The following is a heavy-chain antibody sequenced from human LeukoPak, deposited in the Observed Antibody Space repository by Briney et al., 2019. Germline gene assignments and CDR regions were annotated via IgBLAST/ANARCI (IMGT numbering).Heavy chain of an antibody. V-gene: IGHV4-39*01. CDR1: GPSISSSAYS. J-gene: IGHJ4*02. D-gene: IGHD3-10*01. Sequence: SDTLSLTYTVSVSGPSISSSAYSSGSFRRPPGKGLEWIATINYRGSTYYTPSLKSRITISIHTSKNQFSLNLSSVTAADTAVYYCARHSGTTADYWGQGTLVTVSS. CDR3: ARHSGTTADY. CDR2: INYRGST.